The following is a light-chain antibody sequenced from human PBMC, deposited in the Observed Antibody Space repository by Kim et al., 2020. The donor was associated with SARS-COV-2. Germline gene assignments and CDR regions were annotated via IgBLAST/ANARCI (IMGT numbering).Light chain of an antibody. J-gene: IGKJ2*01. CDR2: GAS. Sequence: VTPGERATLACRASQSICTTVAWYQQKPGQSPRLLIFGASTRAAWVAARFSGSGFGTEFTLTITSLQSEDYAVYYCQQYNSWPPDTFGQGTKLEI. CDR1: QSICTT. V-gene: IGKV3-15*01. CDR3: QQYNSWPPDT.